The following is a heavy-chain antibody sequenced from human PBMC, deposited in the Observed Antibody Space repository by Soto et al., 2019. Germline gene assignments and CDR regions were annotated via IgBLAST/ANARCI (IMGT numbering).Heavy chain of an antibody. J-gene: IGHJ4*02. V-gene: IGHV3-74*01. CDR2: INSDGSST. CDR3: ARDGFDD. CDR1: GFTFSSSW. Sequence: EVQLVESGGGLVQPGWCLRISCAASGFTFSSSWMHWVRQAPGKGLVWVSRINSDGSSTRNADSVKGRFTIYRDNAKNTLYLQMNSLAVEETDVDYCARDGFDDWGQGTLVTVSS.